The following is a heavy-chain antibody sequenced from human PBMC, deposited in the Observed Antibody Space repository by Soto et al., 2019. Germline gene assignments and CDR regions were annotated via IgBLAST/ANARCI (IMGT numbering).Heavy chain of an antibody. Sequence: QVQLVESGGGVVQPGRSLRLSCAASGFTFSSYGMHWVRQAPGKGLEWVAVISYDGSNKYYADSVKGRFTISRDNSKNTLYLQMDSLRAEDTAVYYCAQDLLGIAAAGTFDYWGQGTLVTVSS. CDR2: ISYDGSNK. V-gene: IGHV3-30*18. J-gene: IGHJ4*02. D-gene: IGHD6-13*01. CDR1: GFTFSSYG. CDR3: AQDLLGIAAAGTFDY.